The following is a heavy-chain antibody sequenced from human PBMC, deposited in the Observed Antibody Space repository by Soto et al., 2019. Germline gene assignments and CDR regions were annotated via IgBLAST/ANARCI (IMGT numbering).Heavy chain of an antibody. CDR1: GGSINTFY. V-gene: IGHV4-4*07. CDR2: IFSSGST. D-gene: IGHD5-12*01. CDR3: AREGSYSAYNFAHGIQLWSFDF. Sequence: SETLSLTCTVSGGSINTFYWSWVRQPAGKGLEWVGRIFSSGSTSFNPSLESRVAMSVDTSKNHFSLNLSSVTAADIAVYYCAREGSYSAYNFAHGIQLWSFDFWGQGALVTVSS. J-gene: IGHJ4*02.